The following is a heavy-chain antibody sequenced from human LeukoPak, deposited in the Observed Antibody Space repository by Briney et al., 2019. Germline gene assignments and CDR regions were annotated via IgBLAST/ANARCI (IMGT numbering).Heavy chain of an antibody. D-gene: IGHD5-18*01. CDR2: IYYSGST. CDR1: GGSISSSSYY. J-gene: IGHJ6*02. Sequence: SETLSLTCSVSGGSISSSSYYWGWIRQPPGKGLEWIGSIYYSGSTHYNPSLKTRATISVDTSKNQFSLDLTSVTAADTAVYYCARSGYSPGYYGMDVWGQGTTVTVSS. V-gene: IGHV4-39*01. CDR3: ARSGYSPGYYGMDV.